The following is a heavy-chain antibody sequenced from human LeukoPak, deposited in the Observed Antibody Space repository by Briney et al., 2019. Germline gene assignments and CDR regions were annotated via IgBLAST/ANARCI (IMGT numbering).Heavy chain of an antibody. CDR1: EFIFNNYG. CDR2: ISSEGTNK. D-gene: IGHD2-21*02. V-gene: IGHV3-30*18. CDR3: AKDLTAAATYCAADCKWHVPLGLDS. J-gene: IGHJ4*02. Sequence: GRSLSLSCAPSEFIFNNYGIQWVSPAAGRGLEWVAVISSEGTNKHHPDSVTGRSTISRDTSKSTVYLHMNTLSSEDTGVYYCAKDLTAAATYCAADCKWHVPLGLDSWGQGTLVSVSS.